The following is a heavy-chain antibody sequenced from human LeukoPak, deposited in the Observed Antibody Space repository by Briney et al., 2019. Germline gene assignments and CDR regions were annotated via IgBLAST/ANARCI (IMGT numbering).Heavy chain of an antibody. CDR2: IFHTGST. Sequence: SETLSLTCTVSGYAISSGYLWGWIRQPPGKGLEGIGSIFHTGSTYYNPSLKSRVTISVDMSKNQFFLNLSSVTAADTAVYYCARGFAIAKAFDIWGQGTMVTVSS. V-gene: IGHV4-38-2*02. CDR1: GYAISSGYL. CDR3: ARGFAIAKAFDI. J-gene: IGHJ3*02.